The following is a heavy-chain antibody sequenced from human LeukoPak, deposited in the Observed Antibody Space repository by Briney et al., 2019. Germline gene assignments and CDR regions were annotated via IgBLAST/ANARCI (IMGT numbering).Heavy chain of an antibody. D-gene: IGHD2-15*01. Sequence: GGSLRLSCAPSGFTFSSYVMGWGRRAPGRGRGWVSGISGSGGSTSYADSVKGRFTISRDNSTNTLYLQMNSLRAEDTAVYYCATSILGYCSGGSCADDYWGQGILVTVSS. CDR1: GFTFSSYV. V-gene: IGHV3-23*01. CDR3: ATSILGYCSGGSCADDY. J-gene: IGHJ4*02. CDR2: ISGSGGST.